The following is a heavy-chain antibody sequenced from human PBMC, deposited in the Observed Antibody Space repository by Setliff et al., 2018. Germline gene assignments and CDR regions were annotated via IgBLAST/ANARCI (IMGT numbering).Heavy chain of an antibody. CDR1: GGSFSGYQ. CDR3: ARAQVVFAISAPAWYFEI. D-gene: IGHD2-21*01. CDR2: INRSGSA. V-gene: IGHV4-34*01. J-gene: IGHJ2*01. Sequence: PSETLSLTCGVHGGSFSGYQWTWIRQPPGKGLEWIGEINRSGSANYNPSLKSRASLSVDTSEKQLSLTLNSVTVADTAVYYCARAQVVFAISAPAWYFEIWGRGTQVTVSS.